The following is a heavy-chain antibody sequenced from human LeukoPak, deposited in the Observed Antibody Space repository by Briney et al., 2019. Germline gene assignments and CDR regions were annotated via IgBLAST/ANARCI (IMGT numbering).Heavy chain of an antibody. D-gene: IGHD2-2*01. CDR2: ISTYDSST. J-gene: IGHJ6*02. Sequence: GASVEVSCKASGYTFKTYGITWVRQAPGQGLEWMGWISTYDSSTKYAQKLQGRVTMTTDTSTTTVFLELTRLTSDDTAMYFCARDRTRYCTTTSCTGGDYGMDVWGQGTTVTVSS. CDR1: GYTFKTYG. V-gene: IGHV1-18*01. CDR3: ARDRTRYCTTTSCTGGDYGMDV.